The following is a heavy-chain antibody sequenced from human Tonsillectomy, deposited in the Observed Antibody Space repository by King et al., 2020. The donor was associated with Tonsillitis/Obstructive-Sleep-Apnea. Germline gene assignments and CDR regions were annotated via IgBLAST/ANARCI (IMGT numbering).Heavy chain of an antibody. CDR3: ARDPTGQSQMQILNP. V-gene: IGHV1-2*06. CDR2: IDPSSGDT. CDR1: GYTFIGYS. Sequence: VQLVESGAEVKKPGASVKVSCQASGYTFIGYSIHWVRQAPGQGLEWVGRIDPSSGDTNFAQKFQGRFTLTRDTSIPTAFLELNNLTSDDTALYFCARDPTGQSQMQILNPWGQGTLVTVSS. J-gene: IGHJ5*02. D-gene: IGHD3-10*01.